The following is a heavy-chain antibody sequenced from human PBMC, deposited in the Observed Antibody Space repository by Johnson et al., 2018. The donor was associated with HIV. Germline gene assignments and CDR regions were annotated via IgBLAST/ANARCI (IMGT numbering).Heavy chain of an antibody. CDR1: GFTFSNAW. D-gene: IGHD2-21*01. Sequence: VQLVESGGGLVKPGGSLRLSCAASGFTFSNAWMSWVRQAPGKGLEWVSVISGSGGSTYYADSVKGRFTISRDNSKNTMYRQMNSMRAEDTAVYYCAKGIGYCGGDCPDAFDIWGQGTMVTVSS. J-gene: IGHJ3*02. CDR3: AKGIGYCGGDCPDAFDI. V-gene: IGHV3-23*04. CDR2: ISGSGGST.